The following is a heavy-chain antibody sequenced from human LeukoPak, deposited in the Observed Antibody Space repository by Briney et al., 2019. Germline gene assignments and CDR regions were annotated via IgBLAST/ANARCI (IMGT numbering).Heavy chain of an antibody. Sequence: SETLSLTCAVSGGSGGSISSSNYWSWVRQPPGKGLEWIGYIYYSGSTYYNPSLKSRVTISVDTSKNQFSLKLSSVTAADTAVYYCARGADYYYYMDVWGKGTTVTVSS. CDR1: GGSGGSISSSNY. CDR2: IYYSGST. CDR3: ARGADYYYYMDV. V-gene: IGHV4-30-4*01. J-gene: IGHJ6*03.